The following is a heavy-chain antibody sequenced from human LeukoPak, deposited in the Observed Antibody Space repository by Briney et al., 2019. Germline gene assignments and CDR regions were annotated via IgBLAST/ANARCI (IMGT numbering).Heavy chain of an antibody. CDR2: ISGNGGST. J-gene: IGHJ3*02. V-gene: IGHV3-23*01. D-gene: IGHD4-17*01. CDR1: GFTFSHYS. CDR3: AKDPNGDYIGTFDT. Sequence: GGALRLSCAASGFTFSHYSMNWVRQAPGKGLEWVSSISGNGGSTQYADSVQGRFAISRDNSKNTLYLQMNSLRAEDTAVYFCAKDPNGDYIGTFDTWGQGTMVTVSS.